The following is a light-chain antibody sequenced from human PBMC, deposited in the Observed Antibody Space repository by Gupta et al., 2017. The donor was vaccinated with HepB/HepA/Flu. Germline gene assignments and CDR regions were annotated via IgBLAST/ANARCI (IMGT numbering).Light chain of an antibody. V-gene: IGKV1-33*01. CDR3: QQEDFLPYT. CDR1: HDIKKN. CDR2: GVS. Sequence: DIHMTQSPSSLSASLGESVTLTFQASHDIKKNLNWFQQKSGNAPKLLVYGVSRLASGVPTSFTGSEKVTKFSLTIRARQSEDSATNCCQQEDFLPYTFGEGTNLEI. J-gene: IGKJ2*01.